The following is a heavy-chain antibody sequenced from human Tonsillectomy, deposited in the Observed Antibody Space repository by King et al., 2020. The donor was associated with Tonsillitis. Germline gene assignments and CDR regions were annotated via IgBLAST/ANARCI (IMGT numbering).Heavy chain of an antibody. CDR2: IRYDGSNK. CDR3: AKDAGGGYGY. V-gene: IGHV3-30*02. J-gene: IGHJ4*02. D-gene: IGHD3-16*01. CDR1: GFTFNSYG. Sequence: QLVQSGGGVVQPGGSLRLSCAASGFTFNSYGMHWVRQAPGKGLEWVAFIRYDGSNKYYADSVKGRFTISRDNSKNTLYLQMNSLGPEDTAVFYCAKDAGGGYGYWGQGTLVNVST.